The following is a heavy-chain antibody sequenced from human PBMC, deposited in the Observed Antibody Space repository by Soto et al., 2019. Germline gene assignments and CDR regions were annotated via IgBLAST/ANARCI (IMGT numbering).Heavy chain of an antibody. Sequence: GGSLRLSCAASGFTFSSYDMHWVRQATGKGLEWVSAIGTAGETYYPGSVKGRFSISTENAKNSLYLQMNSLRAGDTAVYYCARAGITGTPSVWFDPWGQGTLVTVSS. D-gene: IGHD1-20*01. V-gene: IGHV3-13*01. CDR3: ARAGITGTPSVWFDP. CDR1: GFTFSSYD. CDR2: IGTAGET. J-gene: IGHJ5*02.